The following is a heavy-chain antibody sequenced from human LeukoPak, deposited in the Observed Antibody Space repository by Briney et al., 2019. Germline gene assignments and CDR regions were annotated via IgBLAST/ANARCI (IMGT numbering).Heavy chain of an antibody. Sequence: SETLSLTCTVSGGSISSSSYYWGWIRQPPGKGLEWIGSIYYSGSTYYNPSLKSRVTISVDTSKNQFSLKLSSVTAADTAVYYCARSDDILTGYHKPFDYWGQGTLVTVSS. CDR2: IYYSGST. D-gene: IGHD3-9*01. J-gene: IGHJ4*02. CDR1: GGSISSSSYY. V-gene: IGHV4-39*01. CDR3: ARSDDILTGYHKPFDY.